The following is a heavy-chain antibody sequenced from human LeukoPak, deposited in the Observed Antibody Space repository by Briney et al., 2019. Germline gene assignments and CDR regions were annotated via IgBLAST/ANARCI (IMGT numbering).Heavy chain of an antibody. V-gene: IGHV3-43*02. CDR1: GFTFDDYA. CDR2: ISGDGGST. J-gene: IGHJ6*02. CDR3: AKAVYCSSTSCYGALYGMDV. D-gene: IGHD2-2*01. Sequence: GGSLRLSCAASGFTFDDYAMHWVRQAPGKGLEWVSLISGDGGSTYYADSVKGRFTISRDNSKKSLYLQMNSLKTEDTALYYCAKAVYCSSTSCYGALYGMDVWGQGTTVTVSS.